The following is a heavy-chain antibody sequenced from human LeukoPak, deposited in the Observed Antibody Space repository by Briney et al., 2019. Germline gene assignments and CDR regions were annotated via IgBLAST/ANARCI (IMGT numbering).Heavy chain of an antibody. Sequence: GGSLRLSCAASGFTFSSYAMSWVRQVAGKGLEWVSAIDNFGGGTYYADSVKGRFTISRDNSKNTPYLQMNSLRAEDTAVYYCAKAYPIYDSSGYPDYWGQGTLVTVSS. CDR1: GFTFSSYA. CDR3: AKAYPIYDSSGYPDY. V-gene: IGHV3-23*01. CDR2: IDNFGGGT. J-gene: IGHJ4*02. D-gene: IGHD3-22*01.